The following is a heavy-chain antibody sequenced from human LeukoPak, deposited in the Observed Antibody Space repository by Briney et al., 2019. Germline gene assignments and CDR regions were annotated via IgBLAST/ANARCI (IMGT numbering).Heavy chain of an antibody. CDR1: GGSINSGTYY. J-gene: IGHJ5*02. CDR2: IYTSGTT. CDR3: ARENGRKNVLLWFGELFPLDGEWGNWFDP. Sequence: PSETLSLTCTVSGGSINSGTYYWSWIRQPAGKGLEWIGRIYTSGTTNYNPSLKSRVTISLDTSKNKFSLKLSSVTVADTAVYYCARENGRKNVLLWFGELFPLDGEWGNWFDPWGQGTLVTVSS. D-gene: IGHD3-10*01. V-gene: IGHV4-61*02.